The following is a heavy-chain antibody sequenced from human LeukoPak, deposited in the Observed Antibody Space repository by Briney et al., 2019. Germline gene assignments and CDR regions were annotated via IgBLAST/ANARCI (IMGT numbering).Heavy chain of an antibody. D-gene: IGHD3-10*01. J-gene: IGHJ5*02. CDR3: ASGNNYYGSGSPGDWFDP. CDR1: GGSISSSSYY. Sequence: SETLSLTCTVSGGSISSSSYYWGWIRQPPGKGLEWIGSIYYSGSTYYNPSLKSRVTISVDTSKNQFSLKLSSVTAADTAVYYCASGNNYYGSGSPGDWFDPWGQGTLVTVSS. CDR2: IYYSGST. V-gene: IGHV4-39*01.